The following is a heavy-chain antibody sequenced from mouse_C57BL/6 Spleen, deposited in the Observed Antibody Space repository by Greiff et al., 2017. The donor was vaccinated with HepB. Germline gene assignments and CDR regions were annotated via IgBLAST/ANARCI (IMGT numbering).Heavy chain of an antibody. V-gene: IGHV1-4*01. CDR1: GYTFTSYT. CDR2: INPSSGYT. Sequence: VHLVESGAELARPGASVKMSCKASGYTFTSYTMHWVKQRPGQGLEWIGYINPSSGYTKYNQKFKDKATLTADKSSSTAYMQLSSLTSEDSAVYYCARSNDFSDYWGQGTTLTVSS. J-gene: IGHJ2*01. D-gene: IGHD2-4*01. CDR3: ARSNDFSDY.